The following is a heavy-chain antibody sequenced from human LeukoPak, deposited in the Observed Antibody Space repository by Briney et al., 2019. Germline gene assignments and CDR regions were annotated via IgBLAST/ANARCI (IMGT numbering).Heavy chain of an antibody. D-gene: IGHD2-2*01. J-gene: IGHJ3*02. CDR1: GDSVSSNSAA. CDR3: ARHRVVPAATDAFDI. CDR2: TYYRSKWYN. Sequence: SQTLSLTCAISGDSVSSNSAAWNWIRQSPSRGLEWLGRTYYRSKWYNDYAVSVKSRITINPDTSKNQFSLKLSSVTAADTAVYYCARHRVVPAATDAFDIWGQGTMVTVSS. V-gene: IGHV6-1*01.